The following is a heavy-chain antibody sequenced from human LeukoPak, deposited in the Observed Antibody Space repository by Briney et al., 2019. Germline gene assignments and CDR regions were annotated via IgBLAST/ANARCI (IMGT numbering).Heavy chain of an antibody. CDR2: IYYSGST. CDR3: ARHWGLSEQPVPFDY. V-gene: IGHV4-39*01. CDR1: GGSISSSSYY. D-gene: IGHD6-13*01. J-gene: IGHJ4*02. Sequence: SETLSLTCTVSGGSISSSSYYWGWIRQPPGKGLEWIGSIYYSGSTYYNPSLKSRVTISVDTSKNQFSLKLSSVTAADTAVYYCARHWGLSEQPVPFDYWGQGTLVTVSS.